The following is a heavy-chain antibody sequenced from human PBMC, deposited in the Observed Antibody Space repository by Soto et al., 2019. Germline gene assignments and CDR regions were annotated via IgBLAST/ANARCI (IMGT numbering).Heavy chain of an antibody. CDR3: ASGGDQAKITPDDAFDI. J-gene: IGHJ3*02. CDR1: GFTVSSNY. CDR2: IYSGGST. Sequence: EVQLVESGGGLVQPGGSLRLSCAASGFTVSSNYMSWVRQAPGKGLEWVSVIYSGGSTYYADSVKGRFTISRDNSKNTRYRQMNSLSAEDTAVYYWASGGDQAKITPDDAFDIWGQGTMVTVSS. D-gene: IGHD2-21*02. V-gene: IGHV3-66*01.